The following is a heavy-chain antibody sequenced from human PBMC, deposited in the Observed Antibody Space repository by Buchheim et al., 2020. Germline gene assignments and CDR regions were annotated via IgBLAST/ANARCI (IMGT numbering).Heavy chain of an antibody. Sequence: QVQLVESGGGVVQPGRSLRLSCAASGFTFSSYGMHWVRQAPGKGLEWVAVRWYDRSNKYYADSVKGRFTISRDNSKNTLYLQMNSLRAEDTAVYYCARDRFGDSVWGSNRYMDVWGQGT. CDR1: GFTFSSYG. V-gene: IGHV3-33*01. D-gene: IGHD3-16*02. J-gene: IGHJ6*02. CDR2: RWYDRSNK. CDR3: ARDRFGDSVWGSNRYMDV.